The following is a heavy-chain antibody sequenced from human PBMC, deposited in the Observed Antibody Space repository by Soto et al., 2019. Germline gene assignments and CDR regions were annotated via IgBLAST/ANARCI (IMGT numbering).Heavy chain of an antibody. D-gene: IGHD2-2*01. CDR3: AIDQYCISTSCYDG. Sequence: EVQLVESGGGLVQPGGSLRLSCAASGFTVSSNYMSWVRQAPGKGLEWVSVIYSGGSTYYADSVKGRFTISRDNSKNTLYLQMNSLRAEDTAVYYCAIDQYCISTSCYDGWGQGTLVTVSS. CDR1: GFTVSSNY. CDR2: IYSGGST. J-gene: IGHJ4*02. V-gene: IGHV3-66*01.